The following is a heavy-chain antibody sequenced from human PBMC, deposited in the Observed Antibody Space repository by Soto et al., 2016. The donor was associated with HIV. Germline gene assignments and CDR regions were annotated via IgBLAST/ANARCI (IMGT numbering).Heavy chain of an antibody. V-gene: IGHV3-73*01. Sequence: EVQLVESGGGLVQPGGSLKLSCAASGFIFSDSAIRWVRQAPGKGLEWVGHIRTKGNNYATAFSASVKGRFTISRDDSKNTAYLQMNSLKTEDTAVYYCARDPYYHYMDVWGKGTTVTVSS. J-gene: IGHJ6*03. CDR2: IRTKGNNYAT. CDR1: GFIFSDSA. CDR3: ARDPYYHYMDV.